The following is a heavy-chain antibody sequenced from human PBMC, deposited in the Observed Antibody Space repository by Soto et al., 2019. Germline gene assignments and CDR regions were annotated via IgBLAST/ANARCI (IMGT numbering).Heavy chain of an antibody. CDR3: ARDPPATRHGMDV. Sequence: GGSLRLSCNASGFSFGTYLMTWVRQAPGKGLEWVSSISGNGFDTYYADSVRGRFTISRDNSKNTLYLQMKSLRAEDTAVYYCARDPPATRHGMDVWGQGTTVTVSS. J-gene: IGHJ6*02. CDR1: GFSFGTYL. CDR2: ISGNGFDT. V-gene: IGHV3-23*01.